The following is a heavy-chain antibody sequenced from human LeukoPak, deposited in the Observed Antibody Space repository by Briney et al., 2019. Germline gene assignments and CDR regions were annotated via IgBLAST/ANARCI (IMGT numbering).Heavy chain of an antibody. CDR1: GYTFTGYY. Sequence: ASVKVSCKASGYTFTGYYMHWVRQAPGQGLEWMGWINPNSGGRNYAQKFQGRVTMTRDTSISTAYMELSRLRSDDTAVYYCARASSGSLLVTDYWGQGTLVTVSS. V-gene: IGHV1-2*02. CDR3: ARASSGSLLVTDY. CDR2: INPNSGGR. D-gene: IGHD2-21*02. J-gene: IGHJ4*02.